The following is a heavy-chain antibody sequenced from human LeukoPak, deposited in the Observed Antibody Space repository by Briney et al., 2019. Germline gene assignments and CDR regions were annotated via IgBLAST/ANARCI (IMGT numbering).Heavy chain of an antibody. J-gene: IGHJ5*02. CDR1: GYPFTTWE. CDR3: ARGPRNDP. D-gene: IGHD1-14*01. CDR2: VHPNGGNT. Sequence: ASVKVSCKTSGYPFTTWEIDWVRQAAGQGLEWMGWVHPNGGNTAYAQKFQGRVTMTRDTSISTAYMELSGLTSDDTAVYFCARGPRNDPWGQGTLVTVSS. V-gene: IGHV1-8*01.